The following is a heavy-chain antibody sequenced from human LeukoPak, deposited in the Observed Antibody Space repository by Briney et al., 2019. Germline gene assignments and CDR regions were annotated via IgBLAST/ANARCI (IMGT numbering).Heavy chain of an antibody. CDR3: AKDPGDSEAPNAFDI. V-gene: IGHV3-30*04. CDR1: GFTFSSYA. CDR2: ISYDGSNK. J-gene: IGHJ3*02. Sequence: GRSLRLSCAASGFTFSSYAMHWVRQAPGKGLEWVAVISYDGSNKYYADSVKGRFTISRDNSKNTLYLQMNSLRAEDTAVYYCAKDPGDSEAPNAFDIWGQGTMVTVSS. D-gene: IGHD2-21*02.